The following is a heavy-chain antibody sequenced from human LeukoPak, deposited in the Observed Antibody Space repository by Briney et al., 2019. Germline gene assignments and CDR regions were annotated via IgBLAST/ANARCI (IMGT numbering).Heavy chain of an antibody. J-gene: IGHJ4*02. V-gene: IGHV6-1*01. CDR2: TYYRSKWYN. D-gene: IGHD2-2*01. CDR3: ARDSSAMFDY. CDR1: GDSASSNSAA. Sequence: SQTLSLTCAISGDSASSNSAAWHWIRQSPSRGLEWLGRTYYRSKWYNDYAIFVKSRITINPDTSKNQFSLQLNSVTPEDTAVYFCARDSSAMFDYWGQGTLVTVSS.